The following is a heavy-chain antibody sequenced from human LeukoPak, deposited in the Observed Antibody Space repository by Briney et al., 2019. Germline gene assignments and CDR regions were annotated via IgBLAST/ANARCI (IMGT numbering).Heavy chain of an antibody. D-gene: IGHD4-17*01. V-gene: IGHV4-34*01. CDR3: ARVDDYGDDY. CDR1: GGSFSGYY. Sequence: PSETLSLTCAVYGGSFSGYYWSWIRQPPGKGLEWIGEINHSGSTNYNPSLKSRVTMSVDTSKNQFSLKLSSVTAADTAVYYCARVDDYGDDYWGQGTLVTVSS. CDR2: INHSGST. J-gene: IGHJ4*02.